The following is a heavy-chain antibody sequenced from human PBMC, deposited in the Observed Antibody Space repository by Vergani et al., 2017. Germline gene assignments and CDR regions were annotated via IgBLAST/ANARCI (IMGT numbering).Heavy chain of an antibody. J-gene: IGHJ6*02. D-gene: IGHD6-13*01. CDR1: GYTFTSYY. Sequence: QVQLVQSGAEVKKPGASVKVSCKASGYTFTSYYMHWVRQAPGQGLEWMGIINPSGGSTSYAQKFQGRVTMTRDTSTSTVYMELSSLRSEDTAVYYCATPWDSSRAGVYYGMDVWGQGTTVTFSS. CDR2: INPSGGST. CDR3: ATPWDSSRAGVYYGMDV. V-gene: IGHV1-46*01.